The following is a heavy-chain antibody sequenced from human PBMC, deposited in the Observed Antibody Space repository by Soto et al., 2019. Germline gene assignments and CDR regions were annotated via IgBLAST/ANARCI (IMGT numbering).Heavy chain of an antibody. Sequence: QLQLQESGPGLVKPSETLSLTCSVSGASVSSSSHYWGWIRQPPGKGLEGIGYVYYSGNTHYNPSLKSRVTISIDMSKSQFSLKLTSVTAADTAVYYCARNDYGDYDKDYLDYWGQGTLVTVSS. D-gene: IGHD4-17*01. J-gene: IGHJ4*02. CDR1: GASVSSSSHY. CDR3: ARNDYGDYDKDYLDY. CDR2: VYYSGNT. V-gene: IGHV4-39*01.